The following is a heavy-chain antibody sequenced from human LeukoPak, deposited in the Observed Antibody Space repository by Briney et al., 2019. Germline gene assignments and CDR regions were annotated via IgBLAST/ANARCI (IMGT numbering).Heavy chain of an antibody. J-gene: IGHJ4*02. V-gene: IGHV3-53*01. CDR2: IYSGGST. Sequence: GGSLRLSCAASGFTVSSNYMSWVRQAPGKGLEWVSVIYSGGSTYYADSMKGRFTISRDNSKNTLYLQMNSLRAEDTAVYYCARDVASYGFDYWGQGTLVTVSS. CDR1: GFTVSSNY. D-gene: IGHD5-18*01. CDR3: ARDVASYGFDY.